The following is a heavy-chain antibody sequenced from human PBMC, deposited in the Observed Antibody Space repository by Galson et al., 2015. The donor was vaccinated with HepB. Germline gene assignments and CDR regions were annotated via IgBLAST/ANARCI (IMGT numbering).Heavy chain of an antibody. V-gene: IGHV3-23*01. CDR2: ISYSGETT. D-gene: IGHD5-18*01. CDR1: DFTFSTYV. J-gene: IGHJ4*02. Sequence: SLRLSCAASDFTFSTYVMSWVRQTPGKGLEWVSAISYSGETTYYADSVKGRFTISRDNSKNTLYLQMNSLRVEDTAVYYCARKGDTAKWPPATKTPFGYWGQGTLVTVSS. CDR3: ARKGDTAKWPPATKTPFGY.